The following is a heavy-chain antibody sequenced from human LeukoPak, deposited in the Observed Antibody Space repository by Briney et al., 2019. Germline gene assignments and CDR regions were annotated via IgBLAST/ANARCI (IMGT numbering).Heavy chain of an antibody. CDR3: ARDLRLDYYGSGSLDH. V-gene: IGHV3-7*01. CDR2: IKQDGSEK. J-gene: IGHJ4*02. Sequence: GGSLRLSCATSGFTFSNYWMSWVRQAPGKGLEWVANIKQDGSEKYYVDSVKGRFTISRDNAKNSLYLQMNSLRAEDTAVYYCARDLRLDYYGSGSLDHWGQGTLVTVSS. D-gene: IGHD3-10*01. CDR1: GFTFSNYW.